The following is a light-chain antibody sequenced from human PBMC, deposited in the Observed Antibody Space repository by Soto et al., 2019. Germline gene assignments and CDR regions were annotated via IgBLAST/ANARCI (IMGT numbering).Light chain of an antibody. CDR3: QQYNSYPMYT. V-gene: IGKV1-5*03. CDR1: QSISSW. CDR2: KAS. Sequence: DIQMTQSPSPLSASVGDRVTITCRASQSISSWLAWYQQKPGKAPKLLIYKASSLESGVPSRFSGSGSGTEFTLTISSLQPDDFATYYCQQYNSYPMYTFGQGTKLEIK. J-gene: IGKJ2*01.